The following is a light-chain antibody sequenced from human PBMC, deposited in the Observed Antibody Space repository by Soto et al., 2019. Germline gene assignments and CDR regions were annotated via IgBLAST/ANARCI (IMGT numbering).Light chain of an antibody. CDR3: QSYESSLGGYV. Sequence: QSVLTQPPSLSGAPGQRVIISCTGSSSNIGAGYDVHWYQQLPGTAPKLLIYDNSNRPSGVPDRFSGSESGPSASLAITGLQAEDEADYYCQSYESSLGGYVFGTGTKVTVL. CDR2: DNS. V-gene: IGLV1-40*01. CDR1: SSNIGAGYD. J-gene: IGLJ1*01.